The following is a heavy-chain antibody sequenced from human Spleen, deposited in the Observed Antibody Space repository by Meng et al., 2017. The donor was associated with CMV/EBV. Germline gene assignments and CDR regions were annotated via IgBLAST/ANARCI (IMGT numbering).Heavy chain of an antibody. CDR1: GGSISISTW. D-gene: IGHD3-10*01. Sequence: QMQPQAWVPGLVKPSGTLSLTCAVSGGSISISTWWSWVRQPPGKGLEWIGEIYHSGGTNYNPSLRGRVTISVDTSKNQFSLKLSSVTAADTAVYYCARDTLLWFGEFYPWGQGTLVTVSS. CDR3: ARDTLLWFGEFYP. V-gene: IGHV4-4*02. CDR2: IYHSGGT. J-gene: IGHJ5*02.